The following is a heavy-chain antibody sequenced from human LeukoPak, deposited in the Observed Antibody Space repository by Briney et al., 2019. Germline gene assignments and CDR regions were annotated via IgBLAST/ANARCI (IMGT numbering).Heavy chain of an antibody. CDR2: ISYDGSNK. CDR1: GFTFSSYA. V-gene: IGHV3-30-3*01. J-gene: IGHJ6*02. D-gene: IGHD6-13*01. CDR3: ARDLSECSSSWYVLPHSPDDYYYGMDV. Sequence: GGSLRLSCAASGFTFSSYAMHWVRQAPGKGLEWVAVISYDGSNKYYADSVKGRFTISRDNSKNTLYLQMNSLRAEDTAVYYCARDLSECSSSWYVLPHSPDDYYYGMDVWGQGTTVTVSS.